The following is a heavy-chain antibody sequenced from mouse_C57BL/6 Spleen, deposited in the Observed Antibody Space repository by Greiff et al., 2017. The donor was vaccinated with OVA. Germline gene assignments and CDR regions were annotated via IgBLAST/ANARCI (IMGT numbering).Heavy chain of an antibody. CDR2: INYDGSST. Sequence: DVKLVESEGGLVQPGSSMKLSCTASGFTFSDYYMAWVRQVPETGLEWVAHINYDGSSTYYLDSLKSRFIISIDNAKNTLYLQMSSLKSEDTTTYYCERVSQRGERPYYFDYWGQGTTLTVSS. CDR1: GFTFSDYY. V-gene: IGHV5-16*01. J-gene: IGHJ2*01. CDR3: ERVSQRGERPYYFDY.